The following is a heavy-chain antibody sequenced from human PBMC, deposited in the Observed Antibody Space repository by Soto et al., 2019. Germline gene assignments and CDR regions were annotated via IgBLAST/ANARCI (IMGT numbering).Heavy chain of an antibody. CDR1: GGSINSGAYH. CDR3: ARMSATGPRWFDP. CDR2: ISYRGTT. J-gene: IGHJ5*02. Sequence: QVQLQESGLRLVKPSQDLSLTCTVSGGSINSGAYHWSWVRQHPGKGLEWIGAISYRGTTYSNPSLQSRTTMSVDPSKTQLSLKLSSVTAADTAVYYCARMSATGPRWFDPWGPGPLVTVSS. D-gene: IGHD1-1*01. V-gene: IGHV4-31*03.